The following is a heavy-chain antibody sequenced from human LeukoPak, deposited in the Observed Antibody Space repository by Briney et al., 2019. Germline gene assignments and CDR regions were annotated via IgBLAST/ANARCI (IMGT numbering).Heavy chain of an antibody. CDR2: IRYDGSYQ. V-gene: IGHV3-30*02. J-gene: IGHJ4*02. CDR3: ATLKADYYPFDY. Sequence: GGSLRLSCAASGFTFSTYDMHWVRQAPGKGLEWLAFIRYDGSYQYYADSVNGRFTISRDNSKNTLYLQMNSLTAEDTAVYYCATLKADYYPFDYWGQGTLLTVSS. CDR1: GFTFSTYD. D-gene: IGHD3-22*01.